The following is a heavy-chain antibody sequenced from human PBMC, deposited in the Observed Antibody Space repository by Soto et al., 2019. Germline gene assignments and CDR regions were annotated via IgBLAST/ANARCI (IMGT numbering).Heavy chain of an antibody. D-gene: IGHD5-18*01. J-gene: IGHJ4*02. CDR1: GFTFSSYS. CDR3: ARDPPGYSYGYGLGY. V-gene: IGHV3-21*01. Sequence: EVQLVESGGGLVKPGGSLRLSCAASGFTFSSYSMNWVRQAPGKGLEWVSSISSSSSYIYYADSVKGRFTISRDNAKNALYLQMNSLRAEDTAVDYCARDPPGYSYGYGLGYWGQGTLVTVSS. CDR2: ISSSSSYI.